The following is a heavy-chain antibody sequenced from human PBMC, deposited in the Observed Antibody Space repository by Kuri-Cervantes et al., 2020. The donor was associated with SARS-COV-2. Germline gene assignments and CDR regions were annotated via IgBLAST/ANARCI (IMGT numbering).Heavy chain of an antibody. V-gene: IGHV1-69*05. J-gene: IGHJ4*02. CDR1: GGTFSSYA. D-gene: IGHD1-26*01. CDR3: ARVQNQIVPDY. CDR2: IIPIFGTA. Sequence: SVKVSCKASGGTFSSYAISWVRQAPGQGLEWMGGIIPIFGTANYAQKLQGRVTMTTDTSTSTAYMELRSLRSDDTAVYYCARVQNQIVPDYWGQGTLVTVSS.